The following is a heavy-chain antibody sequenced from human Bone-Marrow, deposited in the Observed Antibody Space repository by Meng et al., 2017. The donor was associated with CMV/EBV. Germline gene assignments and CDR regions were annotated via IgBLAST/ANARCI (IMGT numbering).Heavy chain of an antibody. Sequence: ASVKVSCKASGYTFTSYGISWVRQAPGQGLEWMGWISAYNGNTNYAQKLQGRVTMTTDTSTSTAYMELRSLRSDDTAVYYCARGLYYGSGSYYNPNFDYWGQGTLVTVSS. V-gene: IGHV1-18*01. CDR1: GYTFTSYG. D-gene: IGHD3-10*01. CDR3: ARGLYYGSGSYYNPNFDY. J-gene: IGHJ4*02. CDR2: ISAYNGNT.